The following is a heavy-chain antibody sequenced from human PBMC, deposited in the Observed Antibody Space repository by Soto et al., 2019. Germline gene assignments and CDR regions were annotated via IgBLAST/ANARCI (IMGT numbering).Heavy chain of an antibody. J-gene: IGHJ6*02. Sequence: SQILSLTCAISGESVSSNSAAWNWIRQSPSRGLEWLGRTYYRSKWYNDYAVSVKSRITINPDTSKNQFSLQLNSVTPEDTAVYYCARDRITDSSSWYQGDYYGMDVWGQGTTVTVSS. CDR3: ARDRITDSSSWYQGDYYGMDV. D-gene: IGHD6-13*01. V-gene: IGHV6-1*01. CDR1: GESVSSNSAA. CDR2: TYYRSKWYN.